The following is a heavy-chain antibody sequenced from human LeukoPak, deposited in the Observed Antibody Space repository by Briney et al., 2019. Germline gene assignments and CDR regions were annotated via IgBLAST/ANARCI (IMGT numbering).Heavy chain of an antibody. CDR1: GYTFTGYC. CDR2: IIPILGIA. V-gene: IGHV1-69*04. CDR3: ARGSQQLVQINYGMDV. Sequence: ASVKVSCKASGYTFTGYCMHWVRQAPGQGLEWMGRIIPILGIANYAQKFQGRVTITADKSTSTAYMELSSLRSEDTAVYYCARGSQQLVQINYGMDVWGQGTTVTVSS. D-gene: IGHD6-13*01. J-gene: IGHJ6*02.